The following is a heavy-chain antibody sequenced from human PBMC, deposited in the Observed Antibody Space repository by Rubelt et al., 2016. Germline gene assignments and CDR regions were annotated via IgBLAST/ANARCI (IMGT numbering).Heavy chain of an antibody. D-gene: IGHD1-26*01. Sequence: QVQLQQWGAGLLKPSETLSLTCAVYGGSFSGYYWSWIRQTPGKGLDWIGEIIHSGSTSYNPSLQRRVTISVDTSKNQFSLNLGSVTAADTAVYYCARGHYTRVGRASLHYWGQGTLVTVSS. V-gene: IGHV4-34*02. J-gene: IGHJ4*02. CDR1: GGSFSGYY. CDR2: IIHSGST. CDR3: ARGHYTRVGRASLHY.